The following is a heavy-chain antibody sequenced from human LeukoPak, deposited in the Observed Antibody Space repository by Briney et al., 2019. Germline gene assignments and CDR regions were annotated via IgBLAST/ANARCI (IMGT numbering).Heavy chain of an antibody. Sequence: GGSLRLSCAASGFTFSSYGMHWVRQAPGKGLEWVAVISYDGSNKYYADSVKGRFTISRDNSKNTLYLQMNSLRAEDTAVYYCAKDEGYYDSSGYFDYWGQGTLVTVSS. V-gene: IGHV3-30*18. J-gene: IGHJ4*02. D-gene: IGHD3-22*01. CDR1: GFTFSSYG. CDR3: AKDEGYYDSSGYFDY. CDR2: ISYDGSNK.